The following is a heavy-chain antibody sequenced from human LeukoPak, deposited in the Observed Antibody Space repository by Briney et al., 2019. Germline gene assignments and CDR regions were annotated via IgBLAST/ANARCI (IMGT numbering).Heavy chain of an antibody. D-gene: IGHD3-16*01. V-gene: IGHV3-21*01. CDR3: ARDRGMGFDY. J-gene: IGHJ4*02. Sequence: GGSLRLSCAASGFTFSSYSMNWVRQVPGKGLEWVSSISSSSSYIYHADSVKSRFTISRDNAKNSLYLQMNSLRAEDTAVYYCARDRGMGFDYWGQGTLVTVSS. CDR1: GFTFSSYS. CDR2: ISSSSSYI.